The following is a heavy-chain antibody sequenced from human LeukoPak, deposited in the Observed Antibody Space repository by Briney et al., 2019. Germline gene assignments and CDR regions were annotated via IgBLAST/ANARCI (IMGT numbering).Heavy chain of an antibody. D-gene: IGHD1-26*01. Sequence: LTGGSLRLSCAASGFTFGSYWLSWVRQAPGKGLEWVANIKQDGSEKYSVDSVKGRFTISRDNAKNSLYLQMNSLRAEDTAVYYCARDSLIMGATGSSDYWGQGTLVTVSS. J-gene: IGHJ4*02. CDR2: IKQDGSEK. V-gene: IGHV3-7*01. CDR1: GFTFGSYW. CDR3: ARDSLIMGATGSSDY.